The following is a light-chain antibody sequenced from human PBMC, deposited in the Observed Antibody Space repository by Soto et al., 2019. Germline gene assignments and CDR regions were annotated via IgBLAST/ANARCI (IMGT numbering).Light chain of an antibody. CDR3: QQYGSSGT. CDR2: GAS. J-gene: IGKJ1*01. Sequence: EMVLTQSPGTLSLSPGERATLSYSASQSVSNNYLAWYQQKPGQAPRLLIYGASNRATGIPDRLSGSGSGTEFTLTISRMEPEDFAVYYCQQYGSSGTFGQGTKVDI. CDR1: QSVSNNY. V-gene: IGKV3-20*01.